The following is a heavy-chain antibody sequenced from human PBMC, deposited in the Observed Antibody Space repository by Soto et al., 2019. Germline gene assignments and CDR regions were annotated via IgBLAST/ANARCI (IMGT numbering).Heavy chain of an antibody. CDR2: IDLSDSYT. CDR1: GYSFTSYW. D-gene: IGHD6-13*01. J-gene: IGHJ5*02. Sequence: PGESLKISCKGSGYSFTSYWISWVRQMPGKGLERMGRIDLSDSYTNYSPSFQGHVTISADKSISTAYLQWSSLKASDTAMYYCARHSSGSSWLSKYNWFDPWGQGTLVTVSS. V-gene: IGHV5-10-1*01. CDR3: ARHSSGSSWLSKYNWFDP.